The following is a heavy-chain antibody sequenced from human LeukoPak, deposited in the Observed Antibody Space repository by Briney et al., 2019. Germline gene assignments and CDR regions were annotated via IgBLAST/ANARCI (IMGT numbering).Heavy chain of an antibody. J-gene: IGHJ4*02. D-gene: IGHD3-10*01. CDR1: EFSVGSNY. CDR3: AKEIKQLWFGERHRVLLFDY. CDR2: IYSGGST. V-gene: IGHV3-66*01. Sequence: GGSLRLSCAASEFSVGSNYMTWVRQAPGKGLEWVSLIYSGGSTYYADSVKGRFTISRDNSKNTLYLQMNSLRAEDTAVYYCAKEIKQLWFGERHRVLLFDYWGQGTLVTVSS.